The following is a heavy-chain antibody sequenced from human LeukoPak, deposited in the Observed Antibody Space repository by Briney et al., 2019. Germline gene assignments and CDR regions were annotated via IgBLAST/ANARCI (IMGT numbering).Heavy chain of an antibody. J-gene: IGHJ3*02. V-gene: IGHV3-53*01. Sequence: GGSLRLSCAASGFSVSSTYMTWVRQAPGKGLEWVSIIYSGGNTYYADSVKGRFTISKDNSKNMVYLQMNSLRAEDTAVYYCARDSEDSTAYSPFHTWGQGTMVTVSS. CDR1: GFSVSSTY. CDR3: ARDSEDSTAYSPFHT. D-gene: IGHD2-21*01. CDR2: IYSGGNT.